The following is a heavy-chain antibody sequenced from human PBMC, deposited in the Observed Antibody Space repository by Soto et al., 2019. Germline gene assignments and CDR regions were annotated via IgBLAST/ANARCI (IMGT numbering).Heavy chain of an antibody. CDR2: INADNGNT. D-gene: IGHD6-13*01. J-gene: IGHJ4*02. Sequence: ASVKVSCKASGYTFTSYGMHWVRQAPGQRLEWMGWINADNGNTKYAQKLQGRVTMTRDTSTSTAYMELRSLRSDDTAVYYCAREDSSSWSDYWGQGTLVTVSS. CDR3: AREDSSSWSDY. CDR1: GYTFTSYG. V-gene: IGHV1-3*01.